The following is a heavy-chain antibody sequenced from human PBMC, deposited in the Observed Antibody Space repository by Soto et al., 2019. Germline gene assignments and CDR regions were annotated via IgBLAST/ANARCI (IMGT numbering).Heavy chain of an antibody. J-gene: IGHJ4*02. Sequence: PGGSLRLSCAASGFTFSSYWMSWVRQAPGKGLEWVANIKQDGSEKYYVDSVKGRFTISRDNAKNSLYLQMNSLRAEDTAVYYCARDLRGPGIAVADLPYFDYWGQGTLVTVSS. D-gene: IGHD6-19*01. CDR2: IKQDGSEK. CDR3: ARDLRGPGIAVADLPYFDY. V-gene: IGHV3-7*01. CDR1: GFTFSSYW.